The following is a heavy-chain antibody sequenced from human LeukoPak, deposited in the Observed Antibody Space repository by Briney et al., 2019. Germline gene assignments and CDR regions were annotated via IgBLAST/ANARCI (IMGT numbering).Heavy chain of an antibody. J-gene: IGHJ4*02. D-gene: IGHD1-26*01. CDR3: ARALASASSAFDY. CDR2: ISSSSTYT. CDR1: GFTFRDYY. Sequence: GGSLRLSCAVSGFTFRDYYIKWVRQAPGKGLGWVSSISSSSTYTYYADSMKRRFTTSRDNAKNSLYLQMNSLRGEDTAVYYCARALASASSAFDYWGQGTLVTVSS. V-gene: IGHV3-21*01.